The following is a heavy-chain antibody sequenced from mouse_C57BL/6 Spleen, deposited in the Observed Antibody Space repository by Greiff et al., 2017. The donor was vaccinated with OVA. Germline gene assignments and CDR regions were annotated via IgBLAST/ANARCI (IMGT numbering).Heavy chain of an antibody. CDR2: IDPSDSYT. CDR3: ARGGGGSWFAY. V-gene: IGHV1-50*01. Sequence: VQLQQPGAELVQPGASVKLSCKASGYTFTSYWMQWVKQRPGQGLEWIGEIDPSDSYTNYHHKFKGKATLTVDPSSHTAYMQLSSLTSEDSAVYYCARGGGGSWFAYWGKGTLVTVSA. J-gene: IGHJ3*01. CDR1: GYTFTSYW.